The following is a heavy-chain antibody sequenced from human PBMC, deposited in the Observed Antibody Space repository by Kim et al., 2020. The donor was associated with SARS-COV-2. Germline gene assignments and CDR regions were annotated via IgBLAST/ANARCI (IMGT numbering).Heavy chain of an antibody. D-gene: IGHD6-13*01. CDR3: AKWAHGAGPYFDS. V-gene: IGHV4-4*07. J-gene: IGHJ4*02. Sequence: NYNPSLKSRVTMSVDTSKNQFSLRLSSMTAADTAMYYCAKWAHGAGPYFDSWGQGTLVTVSS.